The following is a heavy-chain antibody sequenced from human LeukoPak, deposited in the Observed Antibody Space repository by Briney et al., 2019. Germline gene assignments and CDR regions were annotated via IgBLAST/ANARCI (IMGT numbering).Heavy chain of an antibody. J-gene: IGHJ6*03. CDR2: ISAYNGDT. D-gene: IGHD4/OR15-4a*01. CDR1: GGTFSSYA. Sequence: ASVKVSCKASGGTFSSYAISWVRQAPGQGLEWMGWISAYNGDTNSAQKLQGRVTMTTDTSTNTAYMELRSLRSDDTAVYYCARPSMVADSYYYYMDVWGKGITVTVSS. CDR3: ARPSMVADSYYYYMDV. V-gene: IGHV1-18*01.